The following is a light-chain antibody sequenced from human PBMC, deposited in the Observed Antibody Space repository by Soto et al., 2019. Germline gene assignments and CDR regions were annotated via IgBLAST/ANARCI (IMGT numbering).Light chain of an antibody. V-gene: IGKV4-1*01. CDR3: QEDYSNPPYT. J-gene: IGKJ2*01. Sequence: DIVMTQSPDSLAVSLGERATINCKSSQSVLYSSNNKNYLAWYQQKPGQPPKLLIYWASTRESGVPDRFSGSGSGTDFTLTISSLQAEDVAVYYGQEDYSNPPYTVGQGPKLDIK. CDR2: WAS. CDR1: QSVLYSSNNKNY.